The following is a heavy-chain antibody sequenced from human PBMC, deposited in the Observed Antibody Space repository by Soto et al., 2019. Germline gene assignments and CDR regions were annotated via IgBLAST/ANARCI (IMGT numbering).Heavy chain of an antibody. CDR3: ARQGVLLWFGELLGYYYMDV. CDR1: GGSISSYY. V-gene: IGHV4-59*08. CDR2: IYYSGST. Sequence: SETLSLTCTVSGGSISSYYWSWIRQPPGKGLEWIGYIYYSGSTNYNPSLKSRVTISVDTSKNQFSLKLSSVTAADTAVYYCARQGVLLWFGELLGYYYMDVWGKGTTVTVSS. D-gene: IGHD3-10*01. J-gene: IGHJ6*03.